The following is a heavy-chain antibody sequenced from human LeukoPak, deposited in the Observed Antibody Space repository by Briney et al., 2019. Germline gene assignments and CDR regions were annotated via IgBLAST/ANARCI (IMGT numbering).Heavy chain of an antibody. J-gene: IGHJ3*02. CDR1: GFTFDDYA. CDR2: ISWNSGSI. V-gene: IGHV3-9*01. Sequence: GRSLRLSCAASGFTFDDYAMHWVRQAPGKGLEWVSGISWNSGSIGYADSVKGRFTISRDNAKNSLYLQMNSPRAEDTALYYCAKDLSGWSQAGAFDIWGQGTMVTVSS. D-gene: IGHD6-19*01. CDR3: AKDLSGWSQAGAFDI.